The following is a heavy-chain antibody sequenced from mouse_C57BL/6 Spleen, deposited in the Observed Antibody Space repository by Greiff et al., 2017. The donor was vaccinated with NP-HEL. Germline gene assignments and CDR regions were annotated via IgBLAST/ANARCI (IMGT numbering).Heavy chain of an antibody. CDR3: ARQDGSRWFAY. CDR2: INPYNGDT. Sequence: VQLQQSGPELVKPGDSVKISSKASGYSFTGYFMNWVMQSHGKSLEWIGRINPYNGDTFYNQKFKGKATLTVDKSASTAHMERRSLTSEDSAVYYCARQDGSRWFAYWGQGTLVTVSA. CDR1: GYSFTGYF. D-gene: IGHD1-1*01. V-gene: IGHV1-20*01. J-gene: IGHJ3*01.